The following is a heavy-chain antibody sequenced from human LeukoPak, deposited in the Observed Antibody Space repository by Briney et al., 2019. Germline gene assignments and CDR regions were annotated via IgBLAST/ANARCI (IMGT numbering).Heavy chain of an antibody. Sequence: GGSLRLSCAASGFTVSRNCMTWVRQAPGKGLEWVSVIYSGGSTYYADSVKGRFTISRDNSKNTLYLQMNSLRAEDTAVYYCARDFPGIAVAGTRPLDFWGQGTLVTVSS. CDR2: IYSGGST. CDR3: ARDFPGIAVAGTRPLDF. CDR1: GFTVSRNC. D-gene: IGHD6-19*01. J-gene: IGHJ4*02. V-gene: IGHV3-53*01.